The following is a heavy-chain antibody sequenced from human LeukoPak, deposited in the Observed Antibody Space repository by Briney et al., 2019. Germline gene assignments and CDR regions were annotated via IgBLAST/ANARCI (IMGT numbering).Heavy chain of an antibody. D-gene: IGHD3-10*01. Sequence: GASVKVSCKASGGTFSSYAISWVRQAPGQGLEWMGIINPSGGSTSYAQKFQGRVTMTRDTSTSTVYMELSSLRSEDTAVYYCARDSGKNYYGSGSYYPNWFDPWGQGTLVTVSS. CDR2: INPSGGST. CDR3: ARDSGKNYYGSGSYYPNWFDP. CDR1: GGTFSSYA. V-gene: IGHV1-46*01. J-gene: IGHJ5*02.